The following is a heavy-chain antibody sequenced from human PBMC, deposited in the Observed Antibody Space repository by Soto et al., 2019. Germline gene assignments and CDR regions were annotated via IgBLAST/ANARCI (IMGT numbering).Heavy chain of an antibody. V-gene: IGHV1-18*01. CDR3: ARIMVLLWFGEFRLNYMDV. CDR1: GGTFGSYT. CDR2: ISAYNGNT. J-gene: IGHJ6*03. D-gene: IGHD3-10*01. Sequence: ASVKVSCKASGGTFGSYTISWVRQAPGQGLEWMGRISAYNGNTNYAQKLQGRVTMTTDTSTSTAYMELRSLRSDDTAVYYCARIMVLLWFGEFRLNYMDVWGKGTTVTVSS.